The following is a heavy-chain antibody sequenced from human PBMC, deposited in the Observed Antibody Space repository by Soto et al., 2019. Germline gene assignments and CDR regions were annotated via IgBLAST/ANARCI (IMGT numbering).Heavy chain of an antibody. CDR2: IYGGGTT. Sequence: GGSLRLSCAASGFAVSSKYMTWVRQAPGKGLEWVSVIYGGGTTYYADSVKGRFTISRDTSKNTLYLQMNSPRAEDTAVYYCVQTTGWPGFDFWGQGTLVTVSS. J-gene: IGHJ4*02. CDR3: VQTTGWPGFDF. V-gene: IGHV3-53*01. CDR1: GFAVSSKY. D-gene: IGHD6-19*01.